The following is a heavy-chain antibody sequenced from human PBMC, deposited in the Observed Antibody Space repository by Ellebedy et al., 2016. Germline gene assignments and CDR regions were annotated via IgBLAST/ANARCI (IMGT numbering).Heavy chain of an antibody. CDR3: ACALGQLVV. CDR2: IYYSGST. V-gene: IGHV4-61*01. J-gene: IGHJ4*02. D-gene: IGHD6-13*01. CDR1: GGSVSSGSYY. Sequence: LETLSLTCTVSGGSVSSGSYYWSWIRQPPGKGLEWIGYIYYSGSTNYNPSLKSRVTISVDTSKNQFSLKLSSVTAADTAVYYCACALGQLVVWGQGTLVTVSS.